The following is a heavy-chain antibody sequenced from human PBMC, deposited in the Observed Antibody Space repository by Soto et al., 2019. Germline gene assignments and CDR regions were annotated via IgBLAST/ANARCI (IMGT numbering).Heavy chain of an antibody. D-gene: IGHD3-3*01. Sequence: QVQLVQSGAEVKKPGSSVKVSCKTSGGTFGNSAVTWVRQAPGQGLEWMGGIVPMFATANYAQKFQGRVTITADDSTSTAYMELSSLRSDDTAVYYWAREGDPRNDFWSGPLGGGWFDPWGQGTRVNVSS. CDR3: AREGDPRNDFWSGPLGGGWFDP. J-gene: IGHJ5*02. V-gene: IGHV1-69*12. CDR1: GGTFGNSA. CDR2: IVPMFATA.